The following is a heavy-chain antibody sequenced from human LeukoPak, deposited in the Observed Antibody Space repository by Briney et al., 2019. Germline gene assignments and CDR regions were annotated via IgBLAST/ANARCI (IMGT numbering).Heavy chain of an antibody. CDR1: GFTFDDYA. V-gene: IGHV3-9*01. J-gene: IGHJ4*02. Sequence: PGRSLRLSCAASGFTFDDYAMHWVRQAPVKGLEWVSGISWNSGSIGYADSVKGRLTISRDNAKNSLYLQMNSLRAEDTALYYCARGRRVYGSGSLYYFDYWGQGTLVTVSS. CDR2: ISWNSGSI. CDR3: ARGRRVYGSGSLYYFDY. D-gene: IGHD3-10*01.